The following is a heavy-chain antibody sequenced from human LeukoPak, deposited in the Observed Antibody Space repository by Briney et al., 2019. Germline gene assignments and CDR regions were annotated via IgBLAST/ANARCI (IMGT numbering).Heavy chain of an antibody. CDR2: INSDGSIT. CDR1: GFTFSSYW. Sequence: GRSLRLSCAASGFTFSSYWMHWVRQAPGKGLVWVSRINSDGSITNYAGSVKGRFTISRDNANNTLYLQMNSLSADDTAVYYCARAGELGSHAFDNWGQGAKVTVCS. CDR3: ARAGELGSHAFDN. D-gene: IGHD3-10*01. J-gene: IGHJ3*02. V-gene: IGHV3-74*01.